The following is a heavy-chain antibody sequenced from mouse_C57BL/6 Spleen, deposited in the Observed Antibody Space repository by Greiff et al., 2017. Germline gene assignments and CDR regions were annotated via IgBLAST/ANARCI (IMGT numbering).Heavy chain of an antibody. CDR1: GYAFSSSW. CDR2: IYHGDGDT. CDR3: ARNCSDY. Sequence: VQLQQSGPELVKPGASVKISCKASGYAFSSSWMNWVTQRPGKGLEWIGRIYHGDGDTTYNGKFKGKATLTADKSSSTAYMQLSSLTSEYSAVYFCARNCSDYWGQGTSVTVSS. V-gene: IGHV1-82*01. J-gene: IGHJ4*01.